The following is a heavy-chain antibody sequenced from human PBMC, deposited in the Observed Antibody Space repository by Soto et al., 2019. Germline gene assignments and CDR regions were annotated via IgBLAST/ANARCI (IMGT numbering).Heavy chain of an antibody. CDR3: AKNPLVAEVDYYYMDV. Sequence: GGSLRLSCAASGFTFSSYGMHWVRQAPGKGLEWVAVISYDGSNKYYADSVKGRFTISRDNSKNTLYLQMNSLRAEDTAVYYCAKNPLVAEVDYYYMDVWGKGTTVTVSS. V-gene: IGHV3-30*18. CDR2: ISYDGSNK. D-gene: IGHD2-15*01. CDR1: GFTFSSYG. J-gene: IGHJ6*03.